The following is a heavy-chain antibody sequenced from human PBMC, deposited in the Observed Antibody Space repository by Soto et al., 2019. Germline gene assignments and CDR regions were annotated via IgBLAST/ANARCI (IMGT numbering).Heavy chain of an antibody. D-gene: IGHD6-19*01. CDR3: ARGPPGIAVLYYGMDV. V-gene: IGHV1-8*01. Sequence: QVQLVQSGAEVKKPGASVKVSCKASGYTFTSYDINWVRQATGQGLERMGWMNPNSGNTGYAQKFQGRVTMTRNTSISTAYMELSSLRSEDTAVYYCARGPPGIAVLYYGMDVWGQGTTVTVSS. CDR1: GYTFTSYD. J-gene: IGHJ6*02. CDR2: MNPNSGNT.